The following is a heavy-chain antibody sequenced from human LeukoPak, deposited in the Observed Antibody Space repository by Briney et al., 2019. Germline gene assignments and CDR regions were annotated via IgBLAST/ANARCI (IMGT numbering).Heavy chain of an antibody. V-gene: IGHV3-7*03. CDR2: IKQDGSEK. CDR1: GFTFNSYW. J-gene: IGHJ6*02. D-gene: IGHD4-23*01. Sequence: PGGSLRLSCAASGFTFNSYWMSWVRQAPGKGLEWVANIKQDGSEKYYVDSVKGRFTISRDNAKNSLYLQMNSLRAEDTAVYYCARDYSGNPQFYYYGMDVWGQGTTVTVSS. CDR3: ARDYSGNPQFYYYGMDV.